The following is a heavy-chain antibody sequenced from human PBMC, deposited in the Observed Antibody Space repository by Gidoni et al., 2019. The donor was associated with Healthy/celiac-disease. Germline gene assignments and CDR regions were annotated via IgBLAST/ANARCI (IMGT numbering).Heavy chain of an antibody. J-gene: IGHJ4*02. Sequence: QVQLQESGPGLAKPSQTLSLTCTVSGGSISRGSYYWSWIRQPAGKGLEWIGRIYTSGSTNYNPSLKSRVTISVDTSKNQFSLKLSSVTAADTAVYYCARDFGGAYYYDSSGYYPLGYWGQGTLVTVSS. V-gene: IGHV4-61*02. CDR2: IYTSGST. CDR1: GGSISRGSYY. D-gene: IGHD3-22*01. CDR3: ARDFGGAYYYDSSGYYPLGY.